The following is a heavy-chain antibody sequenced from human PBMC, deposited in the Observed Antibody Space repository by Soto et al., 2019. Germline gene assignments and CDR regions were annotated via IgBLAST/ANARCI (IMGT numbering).Heavy chain of an antibody. CDR1: GFTFTRYS. CDR3: GRRSEDLTWKFDF. J-gene: IGHJ4*02. D-gene: IGHD1-1*01. V-gene: IGHV3-21*06. CDR2: ISSTTNYI. Sequence: GGSLRLSCAASGFTFTRYSMNWVRQAPGKGLEWVSPISSTTNYIYYGDSMKGRFTISRDNAKNSLYLEMNSLRAEDTAVYYCGRRSEDLTWKFDFWGQGTLVTVSS.